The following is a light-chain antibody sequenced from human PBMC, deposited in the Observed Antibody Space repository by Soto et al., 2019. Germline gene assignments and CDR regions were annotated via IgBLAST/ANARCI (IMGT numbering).Light chain of an antibody. CDR2: GAS. Sequence: EIGLTQSPGTLSLSPGERATLSCRASQSVYNNYLAWYQQKPGQTPRLLVNGASNRATGSPGRFSGGVSGTHFTLTIRSLEPEDFAGDYCQQYGLPPHSFGQGTRVEMK. CDR3: QQYGLPPHS. CDR1: QSVYNNY. J-gene: IGKJ2*01. V-gene: IGKV3-20*01.